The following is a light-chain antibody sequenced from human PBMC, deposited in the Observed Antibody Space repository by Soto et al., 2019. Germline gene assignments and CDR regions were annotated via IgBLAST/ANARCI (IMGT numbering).Light chain of an antibody. J-gene: IGLJ3*02. CDR1: SSNVENEF. CDR3: GAWDTSLRGVV. CDR2: DDD. Sequence: QSVLTQPPSVSAAPGQKVTISCSGSSSNVENEFVSRYVQLPGTAPKLLIFDDDKRPSGIPERFSGSKSGSSATLGITGLQTGDEADYYCGAWDTSLRGVVFGGGTKVTVL. V-gene: IGLV1-51*01.